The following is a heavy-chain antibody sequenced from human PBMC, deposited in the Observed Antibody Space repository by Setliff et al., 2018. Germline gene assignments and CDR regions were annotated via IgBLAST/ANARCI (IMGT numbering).Heavy chain of an antibody. Sequence: PSETLSLTCAVSGVSVNSLTWWSWVRQTPGKGLEWIGGVYHSGSSYQNPSLRSRIAVSVDTSKNQFSLRLNSVTAADTAVYFCARAAARAEYSDTSAYLPFDFWGLGTLVTVSS. CDR3: ARAAARAEYSDTSAYLPFDF. CDR2: VYHSGSS. D-gene: IGHD3-16*01. J-gene: IGHJ4*02. CDR1: GVSVNSLTW. V-gene: IGHV4-4*02.